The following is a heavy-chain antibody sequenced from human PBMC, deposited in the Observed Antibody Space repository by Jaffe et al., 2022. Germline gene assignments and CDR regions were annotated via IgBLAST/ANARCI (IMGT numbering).Heavy chain of an antibody. J-gene: IGHJ4*02. CDR1: GGSISSYY. CDR2: IYYSGST. Sequence: QVQLQESGPGLVKPSETLSLTCTVSGGSISSYYWSWIRQPPGKGLEWIGYIYYSGSTNYNPSLKSRVTISVDTSKNQFSLKLSSVTAADTAVYYCAREDRYGDPFDYWGQGTLVTVSS. D-gene: IGHD4-17*01. V-gene: IGHV4-59*01. CDR3: AREDRYGDPFDY.